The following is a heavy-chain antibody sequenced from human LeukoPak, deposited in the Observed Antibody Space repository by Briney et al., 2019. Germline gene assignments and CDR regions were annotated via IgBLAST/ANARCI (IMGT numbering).Heavy chain of an antibody. CDR2: MNPNSGNT. D-gene: IGHD3-22*01. Sequence: ASVKVSCKASGYTFTSYDINWVRQATGQGLEWMGWMNPNSGNTGYAQKFQGRVTITRNTSISTAYMELRSLRSDDTAVYYCAREGSSGYYYGVVDYWGQGTLVTVSS. CDR1: GYTFTSYD. CDR3: AREGSSGYYYGVVDY. V-gene: IGHV1-8*03. J-gene: IGHJ4*02.